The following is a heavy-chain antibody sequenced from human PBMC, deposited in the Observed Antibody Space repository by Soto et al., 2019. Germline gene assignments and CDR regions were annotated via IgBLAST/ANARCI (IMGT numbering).Heavy chain of an antibody. D-gene: IGHD3-10*01. CDR3: ASWGRYGSGSYYPDYYYYGMDV. Sequence: SETLSLTCTVSGGSISSSSYYWGWIRQPPGKGLEWIGSIYYSGSTYYNPSLKSRVTISVDTSKNQFSLKLSSVTAAETAVYYCASWGRYGSGSYYPDYYYYGMDVWGQGTTVTVSS. CDR2: IYYSGST. CDR1: GGSISSSSYY. V-gene: IGHV4-39*01. J-gene: IGHJ6*02.